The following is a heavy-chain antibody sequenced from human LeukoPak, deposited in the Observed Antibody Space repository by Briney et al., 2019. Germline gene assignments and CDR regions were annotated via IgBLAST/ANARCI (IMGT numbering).Heavy chain of an antibody. CDR3: ARELTYYYDSSGYSPGAFDI. CDR2: INWNGGST. J-gene: IGHJ3*02. D-gene: IGHD3-22*01. Sequence: PGGSLRLSCAASGFTFDDYGMGWARQAPGKGLEWVSGINWNGGSTGYADSVKGRFTISRDNAKNSLYLQMNSLRAEDTALYYCARELTYYYDSSGYSPGAFDIWGQGTMVTVSS. V-gene: IGHV3-20*04. CDR1: GFTFDDYG.